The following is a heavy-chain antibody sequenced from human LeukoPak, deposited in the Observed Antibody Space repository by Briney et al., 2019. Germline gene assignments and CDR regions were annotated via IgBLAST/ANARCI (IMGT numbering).Heavy chain of an antibody. D-gene: IGHD3-10*01. Sequence: SPTLSVTFAISGDSVSRNNVAWNWIRQSPSRGLEWLGRTYYRSKWYNDYAVSVESRITINPDTSKNQFSLQLNSVTPEDTAVYYCARGGYYYGSGSYPPYIWFDARVQATLLTVSS. CDR2: TYYRSKWYN. CDR3: ARGGYYYGSGSYPPYIWFDA. J-gene: IGHJ5*02. V-gene: IGHV6-1*01. CDR1: GDSVSRNNVA.